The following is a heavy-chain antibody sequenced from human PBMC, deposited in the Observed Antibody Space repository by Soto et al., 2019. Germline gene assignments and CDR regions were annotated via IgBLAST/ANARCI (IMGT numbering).Heavy chain of an antibody. CDR1: GGTFSSYA. J-gene: IGHJ4*02. Sequence: ASVKVSCKASGGTFSSYAISWVRQAPGQGLEWMGGIIPIFGTANYAQKFQGRVTVTAGESTSTAYMELSSLRSEDTAVYYCARARDPFLEWLPFDYWGQGTLVTVSS. V-gene: IGHV1-69*13. D-gene: IGHD3-3*02. CDR2: IIPIFGTA. CDR3: ARARDPFLEWLPFDY.